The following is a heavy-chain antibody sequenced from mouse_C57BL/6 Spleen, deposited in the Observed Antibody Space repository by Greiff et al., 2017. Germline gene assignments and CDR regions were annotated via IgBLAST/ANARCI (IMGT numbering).Heavy chain of an antibody. CDR1: GYPFTAYY. J-gene: IGHJ3*01. CDR2: IHPGSGNT. CDR3: ASSTGGFAY. D-gene: IGHD4-1*02. Sequence: VKVVESGAELARPGASVKLSCKASGYPFTAYYINWVKQRPGQGLEWIARIHPGSGNTFYNQKCKGKATLTAEKSSSTAYMRLSSLTAEASAVYFCASSTGGFAYWGQGTLVTVSA. V-gene: IGHV1-76*01.